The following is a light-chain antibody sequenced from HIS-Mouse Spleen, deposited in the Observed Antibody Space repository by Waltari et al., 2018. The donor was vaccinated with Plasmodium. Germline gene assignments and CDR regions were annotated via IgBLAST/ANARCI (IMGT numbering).Light chain of an antibody. J-gene: IGLJ2*01. Sequence: QSALTQPPSASGSPAQSVTISCTGTSSDVGGYNSVSWYQQHPGKAPKLMIYEVSKRPSGVPDRFSGSKSGNPASLTVSGLQAEDEADYYCSSYAGSNNLVFGGGTKLTVL. CDR3: SSYAGSNNLV. V-gene: IGLV2-8*01. CDR1: SSDVGGYNS. CDR2: EVS.